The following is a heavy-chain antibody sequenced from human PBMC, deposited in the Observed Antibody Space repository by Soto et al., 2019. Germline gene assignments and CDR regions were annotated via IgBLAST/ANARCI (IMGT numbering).Heavy chain of an antibody. Sequence: GGSLRLSCAASGFTFSSYGMHWVRQAPGKGLEWVAVIWYDGSNKYYADSVKGRFTISRDNSKNTLYLQMNSLSAEDTAVYYCAKGLLIMVRKVIIPPQYYYGMDVWGQGTTVTVSS. J-gene: IGHJ6*02. CDR1: GFTFSSYG. V-gene: IGHV3-33*06. D-gene: IGHD3-10*01. CDR2: IWYDGSNK. CDR3: AKGLLIMVRKVIIPPQYYYGMDV.